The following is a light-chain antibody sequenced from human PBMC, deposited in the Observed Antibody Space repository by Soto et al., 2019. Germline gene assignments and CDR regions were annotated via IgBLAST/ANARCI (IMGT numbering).Light chain of an antibody. Sequence: DIQMTQSPSSLSASVGDGVTITCRASQSISSYLNWYQQKPGKAPKFLIYAASSLESGVPSRFSGSGSGTDFTLTISSLQPEDFATYYCQQSDSTPWTFGQGTKVDIK. V-gene: IGKV1-39*01. J-gene: IGKJ1*01. CDR1: QSISSY. CDR3: QQSDSTPWT. CDR2: AAS.